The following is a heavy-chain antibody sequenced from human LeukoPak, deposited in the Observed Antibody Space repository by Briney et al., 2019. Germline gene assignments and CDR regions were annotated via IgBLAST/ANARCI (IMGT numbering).Heavy chain of an antibody. CDR1: GFTFSSYA. Sequence: GGSLRLSCAASGFTFSSYAMSWVCQAPGKGLEWVSAISGSGGSTYYADSVKGRFTISRDNAKNSLYLQMNSLRAEDTAVYYCARRDRSGNSFYYYYYGMDVWGQGTTVTVSS. V-gene: IGHV3-23*01. D-gene: IGHD4-23*01. CDR2: ISGSGGST. CDR3: ARRDRSGNSFYYYYYGMDV. J-gene: IGHJ6*02.